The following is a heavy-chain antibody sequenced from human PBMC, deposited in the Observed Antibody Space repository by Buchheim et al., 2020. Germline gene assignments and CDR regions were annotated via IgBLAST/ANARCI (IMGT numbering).Heavy chain of an antibody. J-gene: IGHJ6*02. CDR1: GFTFSSYG. Sequence: QVQLVESGGGVVQPGRSLRLSCAASGFTFSSYGMHWVRQAPGKGLEWVAVIWYDGSNKYYADSVKGRFTISRDNSKNTLYLQMNSLRAEDTAVYYCARDALEWLLAPHRGHYYGMDVWGQGTT. CDR3: ARDALEWLLAPHRGHYYGMDV. V-gene: IGHV3-33*01. D-gene: IGHD3-3*01. CDR2: IWYDGSNK.